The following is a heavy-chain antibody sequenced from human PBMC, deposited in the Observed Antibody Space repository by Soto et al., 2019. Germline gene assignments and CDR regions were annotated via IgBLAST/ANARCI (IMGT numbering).Heavy chain of an antibody. D-gene: IGHD4-17*01. CDR1: GGSFSGYY. J-gene: IGHJ4*02. Sequence: SETLSLTCAVYGGSFSGYYWSWIRQPPGKGLEWIGEINHSGSTNYNPSLKSRVTISVDTSKNQFSLKLSSVTAADTAVYYCARVTNGNLVILYYFDYWGQGNLVTVS. CDR2: INHSGST. V-gene: IGHV4-34*01. CDR3: ARVTNGNLVILYYFDY.